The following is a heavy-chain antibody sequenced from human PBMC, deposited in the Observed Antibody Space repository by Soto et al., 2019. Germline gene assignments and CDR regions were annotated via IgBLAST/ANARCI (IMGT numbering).Heavy chain of an antibody. V-gene: IGHV3-7*05. Sequence: PGGSLRLSCAASGFTFSSYWMSWVRQAPGKGLEWVANIKQDGSEKYYVDSVKGRFTISRDNAKNSLYLQMNSLRAEDTAVYYCARTWNPFMTTVAEFVYWGQGTLVTVSS. J-gene: IGHJ4*02. CDR2: IKQDGSEK. CDR1: GFTFSSYW. CDR3: ARTWNPFMTTVAEFVY. D-gene: IGHD4-4*01.